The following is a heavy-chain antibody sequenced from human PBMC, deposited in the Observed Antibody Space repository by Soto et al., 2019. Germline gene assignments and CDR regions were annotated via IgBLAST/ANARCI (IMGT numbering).Heavy chain of an antibody. Sequence: ASVKVSCKASGYSFTSLDINWVRQTAGQGLEWMGWLEPSTGRTGYAQKFQGRVTMTRDTSINTAYMELTTLTSDDTAFYYCARGVSAGVDYWGQGTLVTVAS. V-gene: IGHV1-8*01. CDR1: GYSFTSLD. CDR3: ARGVSAGVDY. J-gene: IGHJ4*02. CDR2: LEPSTGRT. D-gene: IGHD3-10*01.